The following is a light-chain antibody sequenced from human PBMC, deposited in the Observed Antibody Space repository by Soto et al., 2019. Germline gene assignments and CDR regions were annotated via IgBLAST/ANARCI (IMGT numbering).Light chain of an antibody. V-gene: IGKV3-20*01. CDR2: GAS. Sequence: EIVLTQYPGTLSLSPGERATLSCRASQSVSSRFLAWYQQRPGQPPRLLIYGASSRATGIPDRFSGSGSGTEFTLTISSLQPEDFATYYCQQSHSTPITFGQGTRLEIK. J-gene: IGKJ5*01. CDR3: QQSHSTPIT. CDR1: QSVSSRF.